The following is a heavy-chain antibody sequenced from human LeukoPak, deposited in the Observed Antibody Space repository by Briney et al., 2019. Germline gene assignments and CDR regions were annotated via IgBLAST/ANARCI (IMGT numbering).Heavy chain of an antibody. CDR2: IYYSGST. CDR3: ARHPRDGYKVVGAFDI. CDR1: GGSISSSNYL. Sequence: PSETLSLTCTVSGGSISSSNYLWGWIRQPPGKGLEWIGSIYYSGSTYYNPSLKSRVTISVDTSKNQFSLKQTSVTAADTAVYYCARHPRDGYKVVGAFDIWGQGTMVTVSS. V-gene: IGHV4-39*01. J-gene: IGHJ3*02. D-gene: IGHD5-24*01.